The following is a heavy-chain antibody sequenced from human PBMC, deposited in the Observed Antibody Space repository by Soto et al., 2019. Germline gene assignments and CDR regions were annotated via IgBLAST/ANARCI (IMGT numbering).Heavy chain of an antibody. V-gene: IGHV4-59*01. CDR2: IYDSGST. J-gene: IGHJ4*02. Sequence: PSETLSLTCTVSGDSIRSYYWSWIRQPPGKGLEWIGYIYDSGSTNYNPSLKSRVTISVDTSKSQFSLELSSVTAADTAVYYCARDRAYYESSGLYFDYWGQGTLVTVSS. CDR3: ARDRAYYESSGLYFDY. D-gene: IGHD3-22*01. CDR1: GDSIRSYY.